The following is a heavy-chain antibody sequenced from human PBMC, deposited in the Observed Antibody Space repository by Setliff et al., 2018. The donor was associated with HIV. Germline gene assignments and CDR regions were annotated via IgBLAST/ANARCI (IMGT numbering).Heavy chain of an antibody. CDR2: ISAYNGNT. CDR1: GYTFTSYG. Sequence: ASVKVSCKASGYTFTSYGISWVRQAPGQGLEWMGWISAYNGNTNYAQKPQGRVTMTTDTSTSTAYMELRSLRSDDTAVYYCARDPKRYYDILTGYPSYYGMDVWGQGTTVTVSS. CDR3: ARDPKRYYDILTGYPSYYGMDV. V-gene: IGHV1-18*01. D-gene: IGHD3-9*01. J-gene: IGHJ6*02.